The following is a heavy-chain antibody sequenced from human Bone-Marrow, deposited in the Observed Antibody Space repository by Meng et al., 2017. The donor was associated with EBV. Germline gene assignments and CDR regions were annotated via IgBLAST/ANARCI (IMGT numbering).Heavy chain of an antibody. CDR3: ASESGNGYSPDY. CDR1: GGTFTSYA. V-gene: IGHV1-69*01. J-gene: IGHJ4*02. D-gene: IGHD5-18*01. Sequence: QVQLVQSGAEVKKPGASVKVSCKTSGGTFTSYAISWVRQAPGQGLEWLGGFIPMFGTPNYAQKFQGRVTIIADESTSTHYMELSSLRSQDTAIYYYASESGNGYSPDYWGQGTLVTVSS. CDR2: FIPMFGTP.